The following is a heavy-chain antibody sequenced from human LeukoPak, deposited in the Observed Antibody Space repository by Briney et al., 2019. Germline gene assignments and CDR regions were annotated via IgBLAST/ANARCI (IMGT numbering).Heavy chain of an antibody. CDR3: ARVYSWIQLWFPVDY. CDR2: ISYDGSNK. D-gene: IGHD5-18*01. V-gene: IGHV3-30*03. J-gene: IGHJ4*02. CDR1: GFRVFDYG. Sequence: GGSLRLSCAISGFRVFDYGVHWVRQAPGKGLEWVAVISYDGSNKYYADSVKGRFTISRDNSKNTLYLQMNSLRAEDTAVYYCARVYSWIQLWFPVDYWGQGTLVTVSS.